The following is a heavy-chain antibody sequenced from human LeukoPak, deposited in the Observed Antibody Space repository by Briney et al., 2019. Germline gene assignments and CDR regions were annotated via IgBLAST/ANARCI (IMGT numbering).Heavy chain of an antibody. D-gene: IGHD6-13*01. CDR3: ARALPYSSSIDY. J-gene: IGHJ4*02. Sequence: GASVKVSCNASGYTFTGYYMHWVRQAPGQGLEWMGWINPNSGGTNYAQKFQGRVTMTRDTSISTAYMELSRLRSDDTAVYYCARALPYSSSIDYWGQGTLVTVSS. CDR1: GYTFTGYY. CDR2: INPNSGGT. V-gene: IGHV1-2*02.